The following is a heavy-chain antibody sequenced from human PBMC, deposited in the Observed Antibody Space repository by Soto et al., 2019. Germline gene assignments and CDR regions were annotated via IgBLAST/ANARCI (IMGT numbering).Heavy chain of an antibody. V-gene: IGHV3-23*01. D-gene: IGHD6-19*01. CDR2: ISGSGGST. CDR1: GFTFGTYA. J-gene: IGHJ4*02. Sequence: EVQLLESGGGLVQPGGSLTLSCAASGFTFGTYALSWVRQALGKGLEWVSDISGSGGSTFYADSVKGRFTISRDNSKNTLYLQMNSLRAEDTAVYYCAKEKVQWRGEPIDYWGQGTLVTVSS. CDR3: AKEKVQWRGEPIDY.